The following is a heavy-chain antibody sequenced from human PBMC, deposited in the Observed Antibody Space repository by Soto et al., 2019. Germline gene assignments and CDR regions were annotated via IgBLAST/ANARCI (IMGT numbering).Heavy chain of an antibody. CDR2: IYYSGST. D-gene: IGHD4-17*01. V-gene: IGHV4-61*01. Sequence: PSETLSLTCTGSGGSVSSGSYYWSWIRQPPGKGLEWIGYIYYSGSTNYNPSLKSRVTISVDTSKNQFSLKLSSVTAEDTAVYYCARGRRLDGDYSGHDYWGQGTLVTVSS. J-gene: IGHJ4*02. CDR3: ARGRRLDGDYSGHDY. CDR1: GGSVSSGSYY.